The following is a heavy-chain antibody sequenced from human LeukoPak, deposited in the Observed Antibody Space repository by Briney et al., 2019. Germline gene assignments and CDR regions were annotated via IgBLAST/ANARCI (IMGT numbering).Heavy chain of an antibody. Sequence: GGSLRLSCVASGFTFSNYAMNWVRQAPGKGLEWVSAISGSGGSTYYADSVKGRFTISRDNSKNTLYLQMNSLRAEDTAVYYCAKDLLGRVGVWGQRTLVTVSS. J-gene: IGHJ4*02. CDR3: AKDLLGRVGV. CDR1: GFTFSNYA. V-gene: IGHV3-23*01. D-gene: IGHD2-8*02. CDR2: ISGSGGST.